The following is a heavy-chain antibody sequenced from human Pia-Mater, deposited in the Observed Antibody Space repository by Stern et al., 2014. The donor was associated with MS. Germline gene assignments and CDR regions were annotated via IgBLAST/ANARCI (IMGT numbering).Heavy chain of an antibody. CDR2: IIPMVGTA. Sequence: QVQLVQSGPEVKKPASSVRVPCTASGGTLQNDAINWVRQAPGQGLEWIGKIIPMVGTANYAEKFQGRVTITADESSHTAYMELSSLRSDDTAVYFCARDIALNTGFYFDSWGQGTLVTVSS. J-gene: IGHJ4*02. V-gene: IGHV1-69*18. D-gene: IGHD2-8*01. CDR1: GGTLQNDA. CDR3: ARDIALNTGFYFDS.